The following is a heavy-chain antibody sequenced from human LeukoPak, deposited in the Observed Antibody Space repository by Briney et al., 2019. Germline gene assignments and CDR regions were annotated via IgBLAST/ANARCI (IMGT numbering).Heavy chain of an antibody. CDR2: INHSGST. CDR3: ARDMKI. J-gene: IGHJ4*02. Sequence: SETLSLTCAVYGGSFSGYYWSWIRQPPGKGLEWIGEINHSGSTNYNPSLKSRVTISVDTSKNQFSLKLSSVTAADTAVYYCARDMKIWGQGTLVTVSS. V-gene: IGHV4-34*01. CDR1: GGSFSGYY.